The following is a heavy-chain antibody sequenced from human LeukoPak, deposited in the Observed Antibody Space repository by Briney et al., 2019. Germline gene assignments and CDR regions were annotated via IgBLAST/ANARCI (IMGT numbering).Heavy chain of an antibody. CDR3: ARDFEISSG. CDR2: IKQDESEK. J-gene: IGHJ4*02. D-gene: IGHD6-19*01. Sequence: GGSLRLSCAASGFTFSSYSMNWVRQAPGKGLEWVANIKQDESEKSKNSLYLQMNSLRAEDTAVYYCARDFEISSGWGQGTLVTVSS. V-gene: IGHV3-7*01. CDR1: GFTFSSYS.